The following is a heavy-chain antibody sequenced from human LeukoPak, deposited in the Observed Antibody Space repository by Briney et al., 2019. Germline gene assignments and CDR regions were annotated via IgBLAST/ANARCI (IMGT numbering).Heavy chain of an antibody. D-gene: IGHD2-15*01. V-gene: IGHV4-4*02. CDR1: GGSISSTSW. Sequence: SGTLSLTCAVSGGSISSTSWYSWVRQPPGKGLEWIGEIYHSGRTNYKASLKSRVTISLDKSKNQFSLKLSSVTAADTAVYYCARGMMGYCSGGSCPRWFDPWGQGTLVTVSS. CDR3: ARGMMGYCSGGSCPRWFDP. J-gene: IGHJ5*02. CDR2: IYHSGRT.